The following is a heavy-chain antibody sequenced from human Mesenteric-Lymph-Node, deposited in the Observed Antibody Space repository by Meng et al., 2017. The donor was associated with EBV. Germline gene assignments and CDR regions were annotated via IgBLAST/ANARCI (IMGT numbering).Heavy chain of an antibody. D-gene: IGHD6-19*01. CDR1: GDSISNYY. Sequence: QEQLPEPGPGLVKPSETLSLTCTVSGDSISNYYWGWIRQSPGKGLEWIGYINSRGRTNNNPSLKSRATISVDTSKNQFSLKLSSVTAADTAVYYCARDKLSGWSAFDSWGQGTLVTVSS. J-gene: IGHJ4*02. CDR3: ARDKLSGWSAFDS. V-gene: IGHV4-59*01. CDR2: INSRGRT.